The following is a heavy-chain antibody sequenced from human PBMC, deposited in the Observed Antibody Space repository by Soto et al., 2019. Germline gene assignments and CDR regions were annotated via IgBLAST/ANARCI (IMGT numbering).Heavy chain of an antibody. CDR1: GFTFSNYP. CDR2: ISGSGRST. J-gene: IGHJ4*02. V-gene: IGHV3-23*01. D-gene: IGHD2-2*01. Sequence: EVQLLESGGGLVEPGGSLRLSCAASGFTFSNYPMTWVRQAPGKGLEWVSSISGSGRSTYYPDSVKGRFTISRDNSKNTFFLHMNSLRAADTAVYYCAKEQAHSQADTSSIFDYWGQGTLVTVSS. CDR3: AKEQAHSQADTSSIFDY.